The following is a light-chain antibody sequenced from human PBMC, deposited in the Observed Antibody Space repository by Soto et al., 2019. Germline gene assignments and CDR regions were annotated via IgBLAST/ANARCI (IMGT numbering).Light chain of an antibody. J-gene: IGKJ5*01. CDR1: QSVSSY. CDR3: QQRSNWPRS. V-gene: IGKV3-11*01. Sequence: IVLTQSPATLSLSPGERATLSCRASQSVSSYLAWYQQKPGQAPRLLIYDASNRVTGIPARFSGSGSGTDFTLTISSLEPEDFAVYYCQQRSNWPRSFGQVTLLEI. CDR2: DAS.